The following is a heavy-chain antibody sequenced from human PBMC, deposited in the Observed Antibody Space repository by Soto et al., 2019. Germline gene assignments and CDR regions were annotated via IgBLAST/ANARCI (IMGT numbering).Heavy chain of an antibody. CDR2: INTYNDNT. D-gene: IGHD2-15*01. V-gene: IGHV1-18*01. J-gene: IGHJ4*02. CDR3: ARDFVAETPFGY. Sequence: QIQMVRSGAEVKKPGASVKVSCKTSGYTFSTYGISWVRQAPGQGFEWMGWINTYNDNTKYAQNFQGRVTMTTDTSTSTAYMELRSLRADDTAVYYCARDFVAETPFGYWGQGTLVTVSS. CDR1: GYTFSTYG.